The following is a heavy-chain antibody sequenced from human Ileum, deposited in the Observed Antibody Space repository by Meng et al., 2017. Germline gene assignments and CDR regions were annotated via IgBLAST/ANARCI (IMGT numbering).Heavy chain of an antibody. CDR2: IFLDGKT. J-gene: IGHJ4*02. D-gene: IGHD3-10*01. Sequence: GESLKISCAASGFTVSSRYMSWVRQAPGAGLEWLSVIFLDGKTFYADSVKGRFTLSRQNSENTLYLQMNSPTVDDTAVYYCARLRGNTMVETWGQGALVTVSS. CDR1: GFTVSSRY. CDR3: ARLRGNTMVET. V-gene: IGHV3-53*04.